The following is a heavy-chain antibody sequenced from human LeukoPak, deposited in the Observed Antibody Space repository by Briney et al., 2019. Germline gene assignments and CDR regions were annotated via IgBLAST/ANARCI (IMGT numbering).Heavy chain of an antibody. CDR2: ISSSSSYI. J-gene: IGHJ3*02. Sequence: GGSLRLSCAASGFTFSSYSVNWVRQAPGKGLEWVSSISSSSSYIYYADSVKGRFTISRDNAKNSLYLQMNSLRAEDTAVYYCARNASGSYYSDAFDIWGQGTMVTVSS. D-gene: IGHD3-10*01. V-gene: IGHV3-21*01. CDR1: GFTFSSYS. CDR3: ARNASGSYYSDAFDI.